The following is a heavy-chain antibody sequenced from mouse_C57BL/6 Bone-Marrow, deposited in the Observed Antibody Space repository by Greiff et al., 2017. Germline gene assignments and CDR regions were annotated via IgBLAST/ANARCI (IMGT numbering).Heavy chain of an antibody. D-gene: IGHD1-1*01. CDR2: INPYNGGT. J-gene: IGHJ2*01. V-gene: IGHV1-19*01. Sequence: DVKLQESGPVLVKPGASVKMSCKASGYTFTDYYMNWVKQSHGKSLEWIGVINPYNGGTSYNQKFKGKATLTVDKSSSTAYMELNSLTSEDSAVYYCARNPIYYYGSSRSWGNYWSQGTTLTVSS. CDR3: ARNPIYYYGSSRSWGNY. CDR1: GYTFTDYY.